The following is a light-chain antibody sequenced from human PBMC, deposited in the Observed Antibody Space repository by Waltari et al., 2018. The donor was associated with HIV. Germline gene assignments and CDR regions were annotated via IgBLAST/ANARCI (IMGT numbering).Light chain of an antibody. CDR1: SSNIGTGSH. Sequence: QSALTQPPSVSGAPGQRVTISCTGTSSNIGTGSHVHWYPQLPGTAPKLLIYANTNRPSGVPDRFSGSKSGTSASLAITGLQAEDEADYYCQSYDSRLSGSVFGGGTKLTVL. CDR3: QSYDSRLSGSV. V-gene: IGLV1-40*01. CDR2: ANT. J-gene: IGLJ3*02.